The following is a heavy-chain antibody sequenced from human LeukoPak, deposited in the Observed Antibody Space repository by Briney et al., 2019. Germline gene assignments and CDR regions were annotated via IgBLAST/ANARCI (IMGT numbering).Heavy chain of an antibody. Sequence: SETLSLTCAVYGGSFSGYYWSWIRQPPGKGLEWIGEINHSGSTNYNPSLKSRVTISVDTFKNQFSLKLSSVTAADTVVYYCARLNCSGGSCYPDYWGQGTLVTVSS. CDR1: GGSFSGYY. CDR2: INHSGST. CDR3: ARLNCSGGSCYPDY. J-gene: IGHJ4*02. D-gene: IGHD2-15*01. V-gene: IGHV4-34*01.